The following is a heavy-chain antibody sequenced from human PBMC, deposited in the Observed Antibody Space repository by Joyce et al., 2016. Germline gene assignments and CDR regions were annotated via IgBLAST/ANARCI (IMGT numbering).Heavy chain of an antibody. CDR1: GYTLNELS. V-gene: IGHV1-24*01. Sequence: QVQLVQSGTEVKRPGASVKVSCKVSGYTLNELSMHWVRQAPGKGLEWMGGFDPEDSENIYAQKFHGRVTMIEDTSTETAYMELSSLTSEDTAVYFCTTDGGGYSYGLYYFDYWGQGTLVTVSS. J-gene: IGHJ4*02. D-gene: IGHD5-12*01. CDR3: TTDGGGYSYGLYYFDY. CDR2: FDPEDSEN.